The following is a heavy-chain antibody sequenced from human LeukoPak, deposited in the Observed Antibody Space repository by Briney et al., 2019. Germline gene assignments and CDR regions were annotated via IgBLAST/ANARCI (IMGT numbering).Heavy chain of an antibody. CDR1: GFTFSSYG. CDR3: ARGGGWYSDY. Sequence: GGSLRLSCAASGFTFSSYGMHWVRQAPGKGLEWVAVISYDGSNKYYADSVKGRFTISRDNSKNTLYLQMSSLRAEDTAVYYCARGGGWYSDYWGQGTLVTVSS. J-gene: IGHJ4*02. V-gene: IGHV3-30*03. CDR2: ISYDGSNK. D-gene: IGHD6-19*01.